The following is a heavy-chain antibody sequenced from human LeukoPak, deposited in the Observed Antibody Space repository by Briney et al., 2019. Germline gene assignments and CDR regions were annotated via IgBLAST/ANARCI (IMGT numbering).Heavy chain of an antibody. J-gene: IGHJ5*02. V-gene: IGHV1-3*01. CDR2: INAGNGNT. CDR3: ARADYGGNWFDP. D-gene: IGHD4-23*01. Sequence: ASVKVSCKASGYTFSNYAMHWVRQAPGQRLEWMGWINAGNGNTKYSQKLQGRVAITRDTSANTAYMELSSLTSEDTAVYYCARADYGGNWFDPWGQGTLVTVSS. CDR1: GYTFSNYA.